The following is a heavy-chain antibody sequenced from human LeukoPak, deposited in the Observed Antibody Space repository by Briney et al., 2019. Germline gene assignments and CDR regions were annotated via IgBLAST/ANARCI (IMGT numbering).Heavy chain of an antibody. V-gene: IGHV6-1*01. J-gene: IGHJ5*02. D-gene: IGHD5-12*01. CDR3: ARDLGHGGYGIDP. CDR2: TYYRSKWYN. CDR1: ADRVSRNSAT. Sequence: SQTLSLTCAISADRVSRNSATWTWRRQSPSRGLALLGRTYYRSKWYNDCAVSVKSRITINPDTSENHFSLQLKSVTPEDTAVYYCARDLGHGGYGIDPWGQGTLDTVSS.